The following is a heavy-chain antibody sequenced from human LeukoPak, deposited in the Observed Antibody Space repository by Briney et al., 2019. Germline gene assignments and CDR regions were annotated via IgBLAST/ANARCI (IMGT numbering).Heavy chain of an antibody. D-gene: IGHD2-15*01. J-gene: IGHJ4*02. CDR3: ARAGYCSGGSCYGSDY. V-gene: IGHV3-33*01. Sequence: PGGSLRLSCEASGFXFSSYGIHWVRQAPGKGLEWVAAIWYDGSIQYYADSVKGRFTISRDNSKNTLYLQMDSLRAEDTAVYYCARAGYCSGGSCYGSDYWGQGTLVSVSS. CDR1: GFXFSSYG. CDR2: IWYDGSIQ.